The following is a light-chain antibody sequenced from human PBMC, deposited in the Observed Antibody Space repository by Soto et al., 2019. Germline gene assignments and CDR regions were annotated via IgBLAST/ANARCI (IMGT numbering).Light chain of an antibody. CDR3: QQLKNYPIT. V-gene: IGKV1-17*01. CDR1: QGITSD. J-gene: IGKJ5*01. Sequence: DIQMTQSPSSLSVYVGDRVTITCRASQGITSDLGWYQQKPGTAPKLLIYAASALHSGVPSRFSGSGSGTDFTLTISSLQPEDFAIYFCQQLKNYPITFGQGTRLEI. CDR2: AAS.